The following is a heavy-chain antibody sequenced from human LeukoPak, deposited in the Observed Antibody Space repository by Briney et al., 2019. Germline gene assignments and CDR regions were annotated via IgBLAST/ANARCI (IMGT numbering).Heavy chain of an antibody. D-gene: IGHD6-13*01. CDR2: ISAYNGNT. V-gene: IGHV1-18*01. CDR1: GYTFTSYG. J-gene: IGHJ4*02. Sequence: ASVKVSCKASGYTFTSYGSSWMRQAPGQGLEWMGWISAYNGNTNYAQKLQGRVTMTTDTSTSTAYMELRSLRSDDTAVYYCARLYGYSSSWPRGDLDHWGQGTLVTVSS. CDR3: ARLYGYSSSWPRGDLDH.